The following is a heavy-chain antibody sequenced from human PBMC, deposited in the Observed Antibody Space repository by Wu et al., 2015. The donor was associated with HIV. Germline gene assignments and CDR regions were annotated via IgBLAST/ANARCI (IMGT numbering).Heavy chain of an antibody. V-gene: IGHV1-69*12. CDR2: IIPFFGIA. CDR1: GGTFSRNA. D-gene: IGHD2-2*01. CDR3: ATTKRASCXPTAERTGVFLSFDI. J-gene: IGHJ3*02. Sequence: QVQLVQSEAEVKKPGSSVKVSCKGSGGTFSRNAISWVRQAPGQGLEWMGGIIPFFGIANYAQIFQGRVTITVDDSTSTAYMQLNSLRSEDTALFYXATTKRASCXPTAERTGVFLSFDIVGQGTVVTVSS.